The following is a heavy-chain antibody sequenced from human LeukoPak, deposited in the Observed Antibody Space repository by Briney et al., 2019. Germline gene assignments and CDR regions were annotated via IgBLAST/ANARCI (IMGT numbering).Heavy chain of an antibody. CDR1: GYTFTSYG. J-gene: IGHJ5*02. D-gene: IGHD6-13*01. Sequence: GASVKVSCKASGYTFTSYGISWVRQAPGQGLEWMGWISAYNGNTNYAQKLLGRVTMTTDTSTSTAYMELRSLRSDDTAVYYCARGHSSSWYNWFDPWGQGTLVTVSS. V-gene: IGHV1-18*01. CDR2: ISAYNGNT. CDR3: ARGHSSSWYNWFDP.